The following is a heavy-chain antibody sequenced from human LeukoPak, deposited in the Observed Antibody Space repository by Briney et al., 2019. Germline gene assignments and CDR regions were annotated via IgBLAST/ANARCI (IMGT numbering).Heavy chain of an antibody. CDR1: GGSISSGGYY. D-gene: IGHD1-14*01. CDR3: ARSGITARYYYFMDV. CDR2: KYYTGST. V-gene: IGHV4-61*08. Sequence: PSETLSLTCTVSGGSISSGGYYWSWIRQPPGKGLEWIGYKYYTGSTNYNPSLRSRVTISVDTSKNQFSLKLSSVTAADTAIYYCARSGITARYYYFMDVWGKGPRSPSP. J-gene: IGHJ6*03.